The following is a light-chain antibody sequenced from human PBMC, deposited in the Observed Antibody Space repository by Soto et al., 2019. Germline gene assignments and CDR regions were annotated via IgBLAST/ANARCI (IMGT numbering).Light chain of an antibody. V-gene: IGLV2-14*01. CDR1: SSDVGNDKY. Sequence: QSVLTQPASVSGSPGQSITISCTGTSSDVGNDKYVSWYQQHPGKVPKLLIYEVSDRPSGVSNRFSGSKSGNTASLTISGLQAEDEADYYCSSYTTSHTVIFGGGTQLTVL. CDR3: SSYTTSHTVI. CDR2: EVS. J-gene: IGLJ2*01.